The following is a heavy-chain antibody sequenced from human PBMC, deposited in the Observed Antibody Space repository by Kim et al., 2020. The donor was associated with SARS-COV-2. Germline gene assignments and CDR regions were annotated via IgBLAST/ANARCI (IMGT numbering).Heavy chain of an antibody. Sequence: GGSLRLSCAASGFTFSSYSMNWVRQAPGKGLEWVSSISSSSSYIYYADSVKGRFTISRDNAKNSLYLQMNSLRAEDTAVYYCARDRGDGYDSGAFDYWGQGTLVTVSS. D-gene: IGHD5-12*01. CDR1: GFTFSSYS. V-gene: IGHV3-21*01. CDR3: ARDRGDGYDSGAFDY. CDR2: ISSSSSYI. J-gene: IGHJ4*02.